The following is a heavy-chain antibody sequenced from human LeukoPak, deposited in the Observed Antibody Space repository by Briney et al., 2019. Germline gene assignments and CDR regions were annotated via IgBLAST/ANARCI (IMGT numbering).Heavy chain of an antibody. CDR2: MYYSGST. CDR3: ARAGYDVLTGYCGAFDI. CDR1: GGSIAGFY. V-gene: IGHV4-59*12. D-gene: IGHD3-9*01. J-gene: IGHJ3*02. Sequence: SETLSLTCTVSGGSIAGFYWSWFRQSPGKGVEWIGYMYYSGSTYYNPSLKSRVSLSVDTSKNQFSLELSSVTAADTAVYYCARAGYDVLTGYCGAFDIWGQGTLVIVSS.